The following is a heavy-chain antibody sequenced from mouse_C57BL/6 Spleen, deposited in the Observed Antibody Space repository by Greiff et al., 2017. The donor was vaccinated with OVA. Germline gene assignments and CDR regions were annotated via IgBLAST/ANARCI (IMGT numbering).Heavy chain of an antibody. J-gene: IGHJ3*01. D-gene: IGHD2-5*01. CDR2: IDPNSGGT. V-gene: IGHV1-72*01. CDR1: GYTFTSSW. CDR3: ARRPPTYYSNYPAWFAY. Sequence: VQLQQPGAELVKPGASVKLSCKASGYTFTSSWMHWVKQRPGRGLEWIGRIDPNSGGTRYNEKFKSKATLTVDKPSSTAYMQLSSLTSEDSAVYYCARRPPTYYSNYPAWFAYWGQGTLVTVSA.